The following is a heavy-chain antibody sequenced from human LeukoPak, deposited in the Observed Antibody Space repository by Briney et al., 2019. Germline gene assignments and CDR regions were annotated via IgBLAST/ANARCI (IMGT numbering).Heavy chain of an antibody. J-gene: IGHJ6*03. V-gene: IGHV3-23*01. D-gene: IGHD3-22*01. CDR1: RFTFSSYA. CDR3: TTNRHGLCPSYYDSSGYCRGGTYYMDV. Sequence: GGSLRLSCAASRFTFSSYAMSWVRQAPGKGLEWVSGISGSGGSTDYADSVKGRFTISRDNSKNTLYLQMNSLKTEDTAVYYCTTNRHGLCPSYYDSSGYCRGGTYYMDVWGKGTTVTISS. CDR2: ISGSGGST.